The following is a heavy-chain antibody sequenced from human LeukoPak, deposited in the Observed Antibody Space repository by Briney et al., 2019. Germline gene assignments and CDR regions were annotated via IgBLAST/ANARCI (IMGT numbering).Heavy chain of an antibody. V-gene: IGHV3-23*01. CDR2: ISVSDDST. D-gene: IGHD2-2*01. CDR1: GFTSSDYT. Sequence: GGSLRLSCAASGFTSSDYTMNWVRQSPGKGLEWVSGISVSDDSTYYADSVKGRFTISRDTSNNMLYLQMNSLRAEDTAVYYCAGDRYCVSTNCPYDCWGQGTPVTVSS. J-gene: IGHJ4*02. CDR3: AGDRYCVSTNCPYDC.